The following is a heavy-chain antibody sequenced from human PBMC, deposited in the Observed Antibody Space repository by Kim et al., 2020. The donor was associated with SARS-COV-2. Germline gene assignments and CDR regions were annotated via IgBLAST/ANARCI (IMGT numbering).Heavy chain of an antibody. CDR3: ARTGGYPIWYYFDY. J-gene: IGHJ4*02. Sequence: GGSLRLSCAASGFTFSSYAMHWVRQAPGKGLEWVAVISYDGSNKYYADSVKGRFTISRDNSKNTLYLQMNSLRAEDTAVYYCARTGGYPIWYYFDYWGQGTLVTVSS. CDR1: GFTFSSYA. D-gene: IGHD7-27*01. V-gene: IGHV3-30-3*01. CDR2: ISYDGSNK.